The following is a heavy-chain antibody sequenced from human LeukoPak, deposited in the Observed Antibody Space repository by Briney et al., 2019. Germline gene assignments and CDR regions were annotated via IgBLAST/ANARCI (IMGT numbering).Heavy chain of an antibody. J-gene: IGHJ4*02. D-gene: IGHD3-10*01. Sequence: GGSLRLSCAASGFTFSSCSMNWVRQAPGKGLEWVSSISSSSSYIYYADSVKGRFTISRDNAKNSLYLQMNSLRAEDTAVYYCARALITYYYGSGSYSNKGSFDYWGQGTLVTVSS. CDR3: ARALITYYYGSGSYSNKGSFDY. CDR2: ISSSSSYI. CDR1: GFTFSSCS. V-gene: IGHV3-21*01.